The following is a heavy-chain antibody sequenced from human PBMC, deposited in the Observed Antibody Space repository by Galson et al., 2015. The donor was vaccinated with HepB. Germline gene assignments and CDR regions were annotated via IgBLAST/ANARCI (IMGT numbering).Heavy chain of an antibody. Sequence: SVKVSCKASGGTFSSYFISWVRQAPGQGLEWMGGIIPISGTANYAQKFQGRVTIIADESTTTAYMELSSLRSDDTAVYFCAREAHTTVLEYWGQGTLVTVSS. D-gene: IGHD4-17*01. J-gene: IGHJ4*02. CDR1: GGTFSSYF. CDR3: AREAHTTVLEY. V-gene: IGHV1-69*13. CDR2: IIPISGTA.